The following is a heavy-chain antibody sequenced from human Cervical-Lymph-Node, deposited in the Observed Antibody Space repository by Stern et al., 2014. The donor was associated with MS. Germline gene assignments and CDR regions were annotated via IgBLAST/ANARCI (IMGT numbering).Heavy chain of an antibody. Sequence: VQLVESGPGLVKPSQTLSLTCTVSGGSISSGSYYWSWIRQPAGKGLEWIGRIYTRGSTNYNPSLKSRVTISVDTSKTQFSLKLSSVTAADTAVYYCARRMDYWGQGTLVTVSS. CDR3: ARRMDY. CDR2: IYTRGST. CDR1: GGSISSGSYY. J-gene: IGHJ4*02. V-gene: IGHV4-61*02. D-gene: IGHD2-8*01.